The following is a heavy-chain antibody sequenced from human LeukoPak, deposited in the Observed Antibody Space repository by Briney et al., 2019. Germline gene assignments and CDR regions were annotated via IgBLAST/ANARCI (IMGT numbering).Heavy chain of an antibody. J-gene: IGHJ6*03. CDR3: AKDHQQLVHYYYYYMDV. Sequence: GGSLRLSCAASGFTFSSYGMHWVRQAPGKGLEWVAFIRYDGSNKYYADSVKVRFAISRDNSKNTLYLQMNSLRAEDTAVYYCAKDHQQLVHYYYYYMDVWGKGTTVTVSS. V-gene: IGHV3-30*02. D-gene: IGHD6-13*01. CDR1: GFTFSSYG. CDR2: IRYDGSNK.